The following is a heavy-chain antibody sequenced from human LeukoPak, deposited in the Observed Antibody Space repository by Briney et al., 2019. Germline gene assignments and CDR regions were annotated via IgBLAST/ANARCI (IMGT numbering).Heavy chain of an antibody. CDR2: IWYDGSNK. J-gene: IGHJ4*02. CDR3: ARGLMARTFDY. Sequence: PGGSLRLSCAASGFTFSSYGMHWVRQAPGKGLEWVAVIWYDGSNKYYADSVKGRFTISRDNSKNTLYLQMNSLRAEDTAVYYCARGLMARTFDYWGQGTLVTVSS. V-gene: IGHV3-33*08. D-gene: IGHD2-8*01. CDR1: GFTFSSYG.